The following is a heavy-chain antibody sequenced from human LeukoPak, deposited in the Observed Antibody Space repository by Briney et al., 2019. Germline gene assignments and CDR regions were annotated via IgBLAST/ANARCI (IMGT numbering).Heavy chain of an antibody. CDR2: ISASGP. J-gene: IGHJ4*02. CDR1: GFTFSSYA. V-gene: IGHV3-23*01. CDR3: AKAYGWYDY. Sequence: PGGSLRLSCAASGFTFSSYAMSWVRQAPGKGLEWVSTISASGPYYADAVRGRFTISRDNSRNTLSLQMDSLRAEDTAVYYCAKAYGWYDYWGQGTLVTVSS. D-gene: IGHD3-10*01.